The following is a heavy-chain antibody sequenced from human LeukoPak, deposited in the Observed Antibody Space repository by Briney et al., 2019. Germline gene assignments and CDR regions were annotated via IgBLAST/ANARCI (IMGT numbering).Heavy chain of an antibody. CDR3: VRRAVSGEEALDFDY. CDR2: ISSRSSYI. J-gene: IGHJ4*02. CDR1: GFTFSAHS. Sequence: GSLRLSCAASGFTFSAHSMNWVRQAPGKGLGWVASISSRSSYIYYGGSVKGRFTVSRDNARNSVYLQMNSLRVEDSAVYYCVRRAVSGEEALDFDYWGQGTLVTVSS. D-gene: IGHD6-19*01. V-gene: IGHV3-21*01.